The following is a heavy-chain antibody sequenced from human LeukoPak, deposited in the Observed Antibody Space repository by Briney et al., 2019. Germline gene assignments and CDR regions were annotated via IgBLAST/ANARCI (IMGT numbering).Heavy chain of an antibody. CDR1: GFTFSSYS. CDR2: ISSSSSYI. CDR3: ARVDDSRLLPSDY. D-gene: IGHD3-22*01. Sequence: GGSLRLSCAASGFTFSSYSMNWVRQAPGKGLEWVSSISSSSSYIYYADSVKGRFTISRDNAKNSLYLQMNSLRAEDTAVYFCARVDDSRLLPSDYWGQGTLVTVSS. V-gene: IGHV3-21*01. J-gene: IGHJ4*02.